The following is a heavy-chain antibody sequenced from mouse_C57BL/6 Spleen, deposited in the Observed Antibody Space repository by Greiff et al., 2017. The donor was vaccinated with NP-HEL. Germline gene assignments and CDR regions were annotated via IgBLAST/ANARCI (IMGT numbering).Heavy chain of an antibody. D-gene: IGHD3-2*02. V-gene: IGHV1-69*01. CDR1: GYTFTSYW. J-gene: IGHJ3*01. Sequence: QVQLQQPGAELVMPGASVKLSCKASGYTFTSYWMHWVKQRPGQGLEWIGEIDPSDSYTNYNQKFKGKSTLTVDKSSSTAYMQLSSLTSEDSAVYYCARGEIAQASYWGQGTLVTVSA. CDR3: ARGEIAQASY. CDR2: IDPSDSYT.